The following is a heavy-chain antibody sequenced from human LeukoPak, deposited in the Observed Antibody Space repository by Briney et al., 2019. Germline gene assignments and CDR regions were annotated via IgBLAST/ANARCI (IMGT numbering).Heavy chain of an antibody. Sequence: ASVKVSCKASGYTFTGYYMHWVRQAPGQGLEWMGWINPNSGGTNYAQKFQGRVTMTRDTSIGTAYMELRSLRSDDTAVYYCARDILTGRVDYWGQGTLVTVSS. CDR2: INPNSGGT. D-gene: IGHD3-9*01. CDR3: ARDILTGRVDY. V-gene: IGHV1-2*02. J-gene: IGHJ4*02. CDR1: GYTFTGYY.